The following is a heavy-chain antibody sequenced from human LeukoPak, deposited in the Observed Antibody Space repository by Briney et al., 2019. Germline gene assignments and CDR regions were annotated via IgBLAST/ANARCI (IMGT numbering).Heavy chain of an antibody. V-gene: IGHV1-8*01. CDR3: ARDRRIQLWFNAFDV. J-gene: IGHJ3*01. D-gene: IGHD5-18*01. Sequence: AAVKVAFKASGYTFTIYDINWVRQATGQGLEWMGWMNPNSGSTGYAQKFQGRVTMTRNTSISTAYMELSSLRSEDTAVYYCARDRRIQLWFNAFDVWGQGTMVTVSS. CDR2: MNPNSGST. CDR1: GYTFTIYD.